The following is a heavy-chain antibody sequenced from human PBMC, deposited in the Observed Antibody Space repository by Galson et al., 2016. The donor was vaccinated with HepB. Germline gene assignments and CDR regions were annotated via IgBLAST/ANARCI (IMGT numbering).Heavy chain of an antibody. V-gene: IGHV4-39*01. CDR2: MYYSGST. J-gene: IGHJ5*02. Sequence: SETLSLTCTVSGGSITSSSYYWGWIRQPPGKGLEWIGTMYYSGSTYYNPSLKSRVTISVDTSKNQFSLKLSSVTAADTAVYYCARIGSGSYYEGMGWFDPGGQGALVTGSS. CDR1: GGSITSSSYY. D-gene: IGHD3-10*01. CDR3: ARIGSGSYYEGMGWFDP.